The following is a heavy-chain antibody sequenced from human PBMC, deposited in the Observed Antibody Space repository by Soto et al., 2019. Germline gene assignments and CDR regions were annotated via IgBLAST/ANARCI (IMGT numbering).Heavy chain of an antibody. D-gene: IGHD2-15*01. J-gene: IGHJ6*02. CDR3: ARLDCSGGSCTFYYYGMDV. CDR1: GYSFTSYW. V-gene: IGHV5-10-1*01. CDR2: IDPSDSYT. Sequence: PGESRKISCKGSGYSFTSYWISWVRQMPGKGLEWMGRIDPSDSYTNYSPSFQGHVTISADKSISTAYLQWSSLKASDTAMYYCARLDCSGGSCTFYYYGMDVWGQGTTVTVSS.